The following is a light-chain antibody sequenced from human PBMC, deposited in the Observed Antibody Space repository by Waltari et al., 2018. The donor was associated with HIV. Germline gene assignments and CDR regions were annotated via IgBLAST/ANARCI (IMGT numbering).Light chain of an antibody. CDR2: GNS. CDR1: STNIGAGYD. CDR3: QSYDSSLSGSGV. Sequence: QSVLTQPPSVSGAPGQRVTISCTWSSTNIGAGYDVPWSQQLPGTAPKLLIYGNSNRPSVVPDRFSGSKSGTSASLAITGLQAEDEADYYCQSYDSSLSGSGVFGGGTKLTVL. V-gene: IGLV1-40*01. J-gene: IGLJ3*02.